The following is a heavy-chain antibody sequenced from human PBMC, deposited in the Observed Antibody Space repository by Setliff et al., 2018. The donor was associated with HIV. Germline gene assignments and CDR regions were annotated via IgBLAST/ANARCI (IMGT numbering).Heavy chain of an antibody. D-gene: IGHD6-13*01. CDR2: ISSTSSYI. V-gene: IGHV3-21*01. CDR1: GFTFSSYS. CDR3: ARDVRLAAAVPGGFHYYLDV. J-gene: IGHJ6*03. Sequence: PGGSLRLSCAASGFTFSSYSMNWVRQAPGKGLEWVSSISSTSSYIYYADSVKGRFTISIDDSRNTVYLQMNSLTTEDTAVYYCARDVRLAAAVPGGFHYYLDVWGKGTTVTVSS.